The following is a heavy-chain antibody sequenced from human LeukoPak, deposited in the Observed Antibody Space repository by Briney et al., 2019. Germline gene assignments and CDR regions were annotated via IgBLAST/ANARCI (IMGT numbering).Heavy chain of an antibody. Sequence: PGGSLRLSCAASGFTVRDNYMSWVRQAPGKGLEWGSVLYSGGRTNYADSVRRRFTISRDNSKNTLYIQMTRLRAEDTAVYYCASLMVITSVTRGFDYWGQGALVTVSS. V-gene: IGHV3-66*01. J-gene: IGHJ4*02. D-gene: IGHD3-22*01. CDR1: GFTVRDNY. CDR3: ASLMVITSVTRGFDY. CDR2: LYSGGRT.